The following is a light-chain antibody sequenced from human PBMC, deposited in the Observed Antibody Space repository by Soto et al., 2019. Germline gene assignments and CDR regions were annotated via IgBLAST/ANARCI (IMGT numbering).Light chain of an antibody. CDR2: EVT. CDR1: SSDVGAFHS. Sequence: QSALTQPPSASGSPGQSVTISCTGTSSDVGAFHSFSWYQQQPCKAPRLIIYEVTKRPSGVPDRFSGYKSGNTASLTVSGLQTEDAADYYCSSYAGNNGGVFGGGTKLTVL. J-gene: IGLJ3*02. V-gene: IGLV2-8*01. CDR3: SSYAGNNGGV.